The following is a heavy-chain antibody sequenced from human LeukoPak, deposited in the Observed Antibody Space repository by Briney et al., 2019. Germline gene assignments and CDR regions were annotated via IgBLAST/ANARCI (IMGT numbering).Heavy chain of an antibody. CDR2: IYSGGST. J-gene: IGHJ3*02. Sequence: GGSLRLSCAASGFTVSSNYMSWVRQAPRKGLEGVSVIYSGGSTYYADSVKGRFTISRDNSKNTLYLQMNRLRAEDTAVYYCARDLVVIAAAGNSDAFDIWGQGTMVTVSS. V-gene: IGHV3-66*01. CDR3: ARDLVVIAAAGNSDAFDI. D-gene: IGHD6-13*01. CDR1: GFTVSSNY.